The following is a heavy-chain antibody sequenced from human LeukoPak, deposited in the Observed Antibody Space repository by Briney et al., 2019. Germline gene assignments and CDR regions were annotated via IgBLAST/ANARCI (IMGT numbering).Heavy chain of an antibody. V-gene: IGHV4-59*08. D-gene: IGHD3-22*01. CDR3: ARLSMIVVGLGDALDI. Sequence: PSETLSLTCTVSGGSISSYYWSWIRQPPGKGLEWIGYIYYSGSTNYNPSLKSRVTISVDTSKNQFSLKLSSVTAADTAVYYCARLSMIVVGLGDALDIWGQGTMVTVSS. CDR2: IYYSGST. J-gene: IGHJ3*02. CDR1: GGSISSYY.